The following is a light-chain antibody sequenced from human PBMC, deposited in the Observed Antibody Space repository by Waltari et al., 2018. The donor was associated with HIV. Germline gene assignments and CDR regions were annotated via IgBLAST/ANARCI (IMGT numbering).Light chain of an antibody. CDR3: CSYGGTYLFWI. Sequence: QSALTQPRSVSGSPGPSVTIPRTASSRSLNAEQNVPWYQHHAGKAPKLSIFGVNQRPSGVPDRFSGSKSGSTASLTISGLQAEDEGHYYCCSYGGTYLFWIFGGGTQLTVL. V-gene: IGLV2-11*01. CDR1: SRSLNAEQN. J-gene: IGLJ2*01. CDR2: GVN.